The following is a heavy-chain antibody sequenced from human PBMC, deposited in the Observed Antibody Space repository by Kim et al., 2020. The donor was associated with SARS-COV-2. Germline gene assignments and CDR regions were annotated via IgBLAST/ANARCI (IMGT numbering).Heavy chain of an antibody. J-gene: IGHJ4*02. D-gene: IGHD6-13*01. CDR2: ISYDGSNK. V-gene: IGHV3-30*18. Sequence: GGSLRLSCAASGFTFSSYGMHWVRQAPGKGLEWVAVISYDGSNKYYADSVKGRFTISRDNSKNTLYLQMNSLRAEDTAVYYCAKALGKGRPTHGYSSSWYGRDDPTELDYWGQGTLVTVSS. CDR3: AKALGKGRPTHGYSSSWYGRDDPTELDY. CDR1: GFTFSSYG.